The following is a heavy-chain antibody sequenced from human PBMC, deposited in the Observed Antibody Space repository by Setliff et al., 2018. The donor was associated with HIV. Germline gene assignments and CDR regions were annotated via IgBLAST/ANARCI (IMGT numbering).Heavy chain of an antibody. CDR2: MYKGGKT. V-gene: IGHV3-66*02. J-gene: IGHJ4*02. Sequence: ETLSLSCEASGFSVTDTYMGWVRQAPGKGLEWVTLMYKGGKTYYADFVKGRFTIARDDSKNTVSLQMTNLGTGDTAMYYCAKGGYGGAYYVAGYWGQGTLVTVSS. D-gene: IGHD5-18*01. CDR3: AKGGYGGAYYVAGY. CDR1: GFSVTDTY.